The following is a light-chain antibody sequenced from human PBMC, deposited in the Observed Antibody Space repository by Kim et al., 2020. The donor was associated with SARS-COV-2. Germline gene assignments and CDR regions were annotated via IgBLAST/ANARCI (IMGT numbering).Light chain of an antibody. CDR1: SSNFGAGYD. CDR2: GNS. V-gene: IGLV1-40*01. Sequence: QSVLTQPPSVSGAPGQRVTISCTGSSSNFGAGYDVHWYQLLPGTAPKLLIYGNSNRPSGVPDRFSGSKSGTAASLAITGLQTEDEADYYCQSYDSSLRGSVFGGGTQLTVL. J-gene: IGLJ3*02. CDR3: QSYDSSLRGSV.